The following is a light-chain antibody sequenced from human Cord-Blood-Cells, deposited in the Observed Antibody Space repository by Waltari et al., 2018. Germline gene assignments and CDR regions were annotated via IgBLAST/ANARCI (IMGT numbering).Light chain of an antibody. CDR2: DAS. CDR1: QSVSSY. CDR3: QQRSNWRLT. Sequence: EIVLTQSPATLSLSPGERATPSGRASQSVSSYLAWYQQKPGQAPRLLIYDASNRATGIPARFSGSGSGTDFTLTISSLEPEDFAVYYCQQRSNWRLTFGGGTKVEIK. V-gene: IGKV3-11*01. J-gene: IGKJ4*01.